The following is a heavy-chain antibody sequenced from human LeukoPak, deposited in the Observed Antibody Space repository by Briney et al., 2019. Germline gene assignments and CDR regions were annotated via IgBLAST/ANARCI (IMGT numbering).Heavy chain of an antibody. J-gene: IGHJ6*02. CDR1: GGSLSSYY. D-gene: IGHD3-22*01. V-gene: IGHV4-59*01. Sequence: SETLSLTCTVSGGSLSSYYWSWIRQPPGKGLEWIGYIYYSGSTNYNPSLKSRVTISVDTSKNQFSLKLSSVTAADTAVYYCARETNYDSSGYCYQFYGMDVWGQGTTVTVSS. CDR2: IYYSGST. CDR3: ARETNYDSSGYCYQFYGMDV.